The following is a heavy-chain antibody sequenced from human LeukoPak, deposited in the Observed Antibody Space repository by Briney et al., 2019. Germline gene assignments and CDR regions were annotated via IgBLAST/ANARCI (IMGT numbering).Heavy chain of an antibody. CDR1: GFTFSDYY. V-gene: IGHV3-11*01. Sequence: KAGGSLRLSCAASGFTFSDYYMSWPRQAPGKGLEWVSYISSSGSTIYYADSVKGRFTISRDNAKNSLYLQMNSLRAEDTAVYYCVRDSRTARHPTVIWGQGTMVTVSS. CDR2: ISSSGSTI. D-gene: IGHD5-18*01. J-gene: IGHJ3*02. CDR3: VRDSRTARHPTVI.